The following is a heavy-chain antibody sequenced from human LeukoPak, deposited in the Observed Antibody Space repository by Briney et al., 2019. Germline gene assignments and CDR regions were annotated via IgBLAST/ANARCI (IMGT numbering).Heavy chain of an antibody. CDR3: ARVGTIFGVVNITYYYYGMDV. Sequence: GGSLRLSCAASGFTFSDYYMSWIRQAPGKGLEWVSYISSSGSTIYYADSVKGRFTISRDNAKNSLYLQMNSLRAKDTAVYYCARVGTIFGVVNITYYYYGMDVWGQGTTVTVSS. CDR2: ISSSGSTI. V-gene: IGHV3-11*01. J-gene: IGHJ6*02. D-gene: IGHD3-3*01. CDR1: GFTFSDYY.